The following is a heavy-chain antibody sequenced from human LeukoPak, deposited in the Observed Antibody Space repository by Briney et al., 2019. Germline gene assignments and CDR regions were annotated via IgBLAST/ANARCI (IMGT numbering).Heavy chain of an antibody. Sequence: SLRLSCTASGFTFGDYAMSWVRQAPGKGLEWVGFISSKAYGGTTEYAASVKGRFTISRDDSKSIAYLQMNSLKTEDTAVYYCRAAGTFFDYWGQGTLVTVSS. V-gene: IGHV3-49*04. CDR2: ISSKAYGGTT. CDR1: GFTFGDYA. J-gene: IGHJ4*02. D-gene: IGHD6-13*01. CDR3: RAAGTFFDY.